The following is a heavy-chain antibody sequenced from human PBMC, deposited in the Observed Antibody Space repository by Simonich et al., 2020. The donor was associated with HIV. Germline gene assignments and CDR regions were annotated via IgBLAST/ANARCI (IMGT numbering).Heavy chain of an antibody. Sequence: EYGGGLVQPGGSLKLSCAASGFTFSGSAMHWVRQASGKGLEWVGRIRITSNNYATAYAASVKGRFTTSRDDSKTTAYLQMNTLRAEDTAVYYCAKDDSDYGDYTELFYFYGMDVWGQGTTVTVSS. CDR2: IRITSNNYAT. D-gene: IGHD4-17*01. CDR3: AKDDSDYGDYTELFYFYGMDV. J-gene: IGHJ6*02. CDR1: GFTFSGSA. V-gene: IGHV3-73*02.